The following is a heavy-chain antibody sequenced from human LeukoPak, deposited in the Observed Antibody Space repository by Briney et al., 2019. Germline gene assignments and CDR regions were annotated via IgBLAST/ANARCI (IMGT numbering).Heavy chain of an antibody. CDR3: ARRPRGRTGGYMDV. J-gene: IGHJ6*03. D-gene: IGHD7-27*01. V-gene: IGHV4-39*01. CDR1: GGSISSSSYY. CDR2: IFYSGST. Sequence: SETLSLTCTVSGGSISSSSYYWGWIRQPPRKGLEWIGSIFYSGSTHYNSSLKSRVTISVDTSKNQFSLKLPSLTAADTAVYYCARRPRGRTGGYMDVWGKGTTVTVSS.